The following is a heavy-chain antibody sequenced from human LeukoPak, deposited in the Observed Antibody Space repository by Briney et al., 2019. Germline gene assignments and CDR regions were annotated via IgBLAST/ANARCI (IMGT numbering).Heavy chain of an antibody. V-gene: IGHV4-34*01. Sequence: SETLSLTCAVYGGSFSGYYWSWIRQPPGKGLEWIGEINHSGSTNYNPSLKSRVTISVDTSKNQFSLKLSSVTAADTAVYYCARTLAAAGTYYYYYMDVWGKGTTVTVSS. CDR1: GGSFSGYY. D-gene: IGHD6-13*01. CDR2: INHSGST. CDR3: ARTLAAAGTYYYYYMDV. J-gene: IGHJ6*03.